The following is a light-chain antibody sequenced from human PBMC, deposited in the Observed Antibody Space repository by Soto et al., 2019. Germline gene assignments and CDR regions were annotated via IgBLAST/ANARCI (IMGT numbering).Light chain of an antibody. CDR2: GTC. CDR1: QSISNNH. V-gene: IGKV3-20*01. J-gene: IGKJ4*01. CDR3: EYYGSSIT. Sequence: EIVLTQSPGTLSLSPGERVTLSCRTSQSISNNHLAWYQKKPGQAPRLLIHGTCNRATRIPDRFSGSGSGTDFTLTFSRLEPEDFAVYYCEYYGSSITFGGGTKVEIK.